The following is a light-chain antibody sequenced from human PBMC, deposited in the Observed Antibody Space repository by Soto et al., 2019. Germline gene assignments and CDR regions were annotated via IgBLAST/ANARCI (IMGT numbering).Light chain of an antibody. Sequence: EIVMTQSPATLSVSPGERATLSCRASQSVSGNLAWYQQKPGQAPRLLIYGASTRAAGIPARFSGRGSGTESNLTISSLQSDYVVVYDCQEYNYWPRTFGQGTKVEIK. CDR3: QEYNYWPRT. CDR1: QSVSGN. V-gene: IGKV3-15*01. CDR2: GAS. J-gene: IGKJ1*01.